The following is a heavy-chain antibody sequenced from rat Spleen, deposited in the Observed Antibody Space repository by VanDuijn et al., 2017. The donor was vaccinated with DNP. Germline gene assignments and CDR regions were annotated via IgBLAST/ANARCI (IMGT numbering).Heavy chain of an antibody. CDR2: ISSGGGNT. Sequence: EVQLVESGGGLVQPGRSTKLSCTVSGFNFSNYYMAWVRQAPTKGLEWVASISSGGGNTYYRDSLKGRFTTSRDNAKGILYLQMDSLRSEDTATYYCARPDYWGQGVMVTVSS. CDR1: GFNFSNYY. V-gene: IGHV5-25*01. CDR3: ARPDY. J-gene: IGHJ2*01.